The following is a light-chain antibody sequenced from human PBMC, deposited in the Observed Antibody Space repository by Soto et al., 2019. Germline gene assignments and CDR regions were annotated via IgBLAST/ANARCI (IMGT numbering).Light chain of an antibody. Sequence: ENVLTQSPGTLSLSPGERATLSCRASQSISSSYLAWYQQKPGQTPRPLIYHASSRATGIPDRFSGSGSGTDFTLTISRLEPEDFAVYYCQQYGDSLLTFGGGTKVEIK. J-gene: IGKJ4*01. CDR2: HAS. CDR3: QQYGDSLLT. CDR1: QSISSSY. V-gene: IGKV3-20*01.